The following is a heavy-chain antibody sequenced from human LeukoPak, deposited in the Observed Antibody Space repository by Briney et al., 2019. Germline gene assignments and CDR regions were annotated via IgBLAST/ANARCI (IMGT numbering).Heavy chain of an antibody. CDR1: GYTFTGYY. J-gene: IGHJ4*02. CDR3: ARGGLAIFGVVARGSDY. V-gene: IGHV1-2*02. CDR2: INPNSGGT. Sequence: ASVKVSCKASGYTFTGYYMHWERQAPGQGLEWMGWINPNSGGTNYAQKFQGRVTMTRDTSISTAYMELSRLRSDDTAVYYCARGGLAIFGVVARGSDYWGQGTLVTVSS. D-gene: IGHD3-3*01.